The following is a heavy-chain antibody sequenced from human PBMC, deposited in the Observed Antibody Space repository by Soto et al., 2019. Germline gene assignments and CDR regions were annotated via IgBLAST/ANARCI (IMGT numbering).Heavy chain of an antibody. CDR1: VGTFSSYT. Sequence: SVKVSCKASVGTFSSYTISWVRQAPGQGLEWMGRIIPILGIANYAQKFQGRVTITADKSTSTAYMELSSLRSEDTAVYYCARDLATAMVDNWFDPWGQGTLVTVSS. D-gene: IGHD5-18*01. CDR3: ARDLATAMVDNWFDP. CDR2: IIPILGIA. V-gene: IGHV1-69*04. J-gene: IGHJ5*02.